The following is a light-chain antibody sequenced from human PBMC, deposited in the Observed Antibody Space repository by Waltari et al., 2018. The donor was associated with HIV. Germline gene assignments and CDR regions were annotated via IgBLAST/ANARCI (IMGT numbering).Light chain of an antibody. CDR2: GAS. Sequence: IVLTQSPGTLSLSPGGRATLSCRASQSVRSNFLAWYQQKRGQAPRLLIYGASTRATGIPDRFSGSGSGTDFTLTISRLEPEDFAVYFCQQYATSPVTFGHGTKVDIK. CDR3: QQYATSPVT. V-gene: IGKV3-20*01. CDR1: QSVRSNF. J-gene: IGKJ1*01.